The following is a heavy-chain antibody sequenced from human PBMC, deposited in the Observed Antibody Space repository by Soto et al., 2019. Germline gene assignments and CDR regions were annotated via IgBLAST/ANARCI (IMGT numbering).Heavy chain of an antibody. J-gene: IGHJ6*03. Sequence: PSETLSLTCTVSGGSISSGGYYWSWIRQHPGKGLEWIGYIYYSGSTYYNPSLKGRVTISVDTSKNQFSLKLSSVTAADTAVYYCARKTEHYYYYYMDVWGKGTTVTVSS. V-gene: IGHV4-31*03. CDR3: ARKTEHYYYYYMDV. CDR2: IYYSGST. CDR1: GGSISSGGYY.